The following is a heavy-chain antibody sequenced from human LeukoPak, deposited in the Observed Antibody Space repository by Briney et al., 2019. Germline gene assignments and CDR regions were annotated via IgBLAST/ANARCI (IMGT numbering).Heavy chain of an antibody. CDR1: GYTFTGYY. D-gene: IGHD5-18*01. V-gene: IGHV1-2*06. J-gene: IGHJ4*02. Sequence: EASVKVSCKASGYTFTGYYMHWVRQAPGQGLEWMGRINPNSGGTNYAQKFQGRVTMTRDTPISTAYMELSRLRSDDTAVYYCARVPRETALVDYWGQGTLVTVSS. CDR2: INPNSGGT. CDR3: ARVPRETALVDY.